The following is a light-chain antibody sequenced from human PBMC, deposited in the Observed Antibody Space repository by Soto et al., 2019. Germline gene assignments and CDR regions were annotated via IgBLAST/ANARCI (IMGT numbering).Light chain of an antibody. CDR1: QSVSSN. J-gene: IGKJ5*01. CDR3: QQYNNWPFT. CDR2: GAS. Sequence: EIVMTPSPATLSVSPGERATLSCRASQSVSSNLVWYQQKPGQAPRLLIYGASTRATGIPARFSGSGSGTEFTLTISSLQSEDFAVYYCQQYNNWPFTFGQGTRLEIK. V-gene: IGKV3-15*01.